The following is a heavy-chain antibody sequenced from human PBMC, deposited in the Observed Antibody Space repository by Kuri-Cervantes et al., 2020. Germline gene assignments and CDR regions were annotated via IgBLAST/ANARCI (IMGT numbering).Heavy chain of an antibody. D-gene: IGHD2-15*01. CDR2: IYSGGST. CDR3: ARDCSSAAEGCAYGMDV. CDR1: GFTVSSNY. V-gene: IGHV3-66*01. J-gene: IGHJ6*02. Sequence: GESLKISCAASGFTVSSNYMSWVRQAPGKGLEWVSVIYSGGSTYYADSVKGRFTISRDNSKNTLYLQMNSLRAEDTAVYYCARDCSSAAEGCAYGMDVWGQGTTVTVSS.